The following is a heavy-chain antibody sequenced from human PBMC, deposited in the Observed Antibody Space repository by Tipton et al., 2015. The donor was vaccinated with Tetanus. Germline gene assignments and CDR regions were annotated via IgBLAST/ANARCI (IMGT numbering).Heavy chain of an antibody. Sequence: VQLVQSGAGMKKPGASVKVSCKASGYTFTGYYMYWVRQAPGQGLEGMGWIDPNSGGTVYAQKFQGRVTMTRDTSISTAYMELSSLRSDDTAVYYCARDRGDYIYYGMDVWGPGTTVTVS. D-gene: IGHD3-22*01. J-gene: IGHJ6*02. CDR1: GYTFTGYY. CDR2: IDPNSGGT. V-gene: IGHV1-2*02. CDR3: ARDRGDYIYYGMDV.